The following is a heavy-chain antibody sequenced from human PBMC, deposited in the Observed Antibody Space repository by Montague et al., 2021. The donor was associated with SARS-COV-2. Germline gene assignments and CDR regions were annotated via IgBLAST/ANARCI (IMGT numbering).Heavy chain of an antibody. V-gene: IGHV4-31*03. CDR2: IYYSGST. D-gene: IGHD2-2*01. Sequence: TLSLNCTVSGGSISSGGYYWSWSRQHPGKGLEWIGYIYYSGSTYYNPSLKSRVTISVDTSKNQFSLKLSSVTAADTAVYYCAREKRHYCSSTSCYDNYCYYYGMDVWGQGTTVTVSS. J-gene: IGHJ6*02. CDR3: AREKRHYCSSTSCYDNYCYYYGMDV. CDR1: GGSISSGGYY.